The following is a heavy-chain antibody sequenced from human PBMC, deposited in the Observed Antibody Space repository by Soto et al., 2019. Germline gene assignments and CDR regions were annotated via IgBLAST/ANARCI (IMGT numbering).Heavy chain of an antibody. CDR3: ARVNAYYDYIWGSYRYTGALGY. V-gene: IGHV3-7*01. CDR1: GFTFSSYW. D-gene: IGHD3-16*02. J-gene: IGHJ4*02. Sequence: EVQLVESGGGLVQPGGSLRLSCAASGFTFSSYWMSWVRQAPGKGLEWVANIQQDGSEKYYVDSVKGRFTISRDNAKNSLYLQLKGMRAEDAAVYYCARVNAYYDYIWGSYRYTGALGYWGQGTLVIVSS. CDR2: IQQDGSEK.